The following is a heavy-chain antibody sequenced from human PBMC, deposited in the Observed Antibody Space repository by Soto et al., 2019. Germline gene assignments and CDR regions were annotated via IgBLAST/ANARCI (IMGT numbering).Heavy chain of an antibody. V-gene: IGHV3-74*01. Sequence: EVQLVESGGGLVQAGGSLRLSCAASGFTVYSFDKYWMHWVRQVPGKGLVWISLIKGDGRTTTYADSVKGRFTISRDNTKNTLYLKMDSLRVEDTAVYYCATDEGYKPRSWGQGTLVTVSS. D-gene: IGHD1-1*01. CDR2: IKGDGRTT. J-gene: IGHJ4*02. CDR3: ATDEGYKPRS. CDR1: GFTVYSFDKYW.